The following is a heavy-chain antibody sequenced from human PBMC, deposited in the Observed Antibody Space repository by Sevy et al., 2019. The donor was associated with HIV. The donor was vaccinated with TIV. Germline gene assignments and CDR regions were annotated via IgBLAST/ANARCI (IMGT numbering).Heavy chain of an antibody. V-gene: IGHV3-23*01. CDR3: AKGYGDYGSYFDY. J-gene: IGHJ4*02. CDR2: ISGSGGST. Sequence: GGSLRLSCAASGFTFSSDAMSWVRQAPGKGLEWVSAISGSGGSTYYADSVKGRFTISRDNSKNTLYLQMNSLRAEDTAVYYCAKGYGDYGSYFDYWGQGTLVTVSS. D-gene: IGHD4-17*01. CDR1: GFTFSSDA.